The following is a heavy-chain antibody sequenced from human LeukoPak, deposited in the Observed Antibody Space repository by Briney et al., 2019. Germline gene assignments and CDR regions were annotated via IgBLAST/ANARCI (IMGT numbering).Heavy chain of an antibody. CDR3: ARAEGIDY. CDR2: ISTSPSTI. J-gene: IGHJ4*02. CDR1: GFTFSTYG. Sequence: QPGGSLRLSCAASGFTFSTYGMNWVRQAPGKRREWLSYISTSPSTIYYADSVKGRFTISRDNAKKSMYLQMNSLRAEHTAVYYCARAEGIDYWGQGTLVTVSS. V-gene: IGHV3-48*01.